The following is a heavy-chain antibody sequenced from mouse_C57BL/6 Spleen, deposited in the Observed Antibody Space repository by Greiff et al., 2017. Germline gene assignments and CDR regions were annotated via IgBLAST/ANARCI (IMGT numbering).Heavy chain of an antibody. D-gene: IGHD3-2*02. V-gene: IGHV2-2*01. Sequence: VQLQQSGPGLVQPSQSLSITCTVSGFSLTSYGVHWVRQSPGKGLEWLGVIWSGGSTDYNAAFISRLSISKDNSKSQVFFKMNSLQADDTAICYCARDGGSQAWFAYWGQGTLVTVSA. CDR1: GFSLTSYG. J-gene: IGHJ3*01. CDR2: IWSGGST. CDR3: ARDGGSQAWFAY.